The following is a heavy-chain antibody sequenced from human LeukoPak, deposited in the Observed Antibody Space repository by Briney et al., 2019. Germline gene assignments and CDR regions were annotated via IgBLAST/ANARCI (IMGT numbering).Heavy chain of an antibody. V-gene: IGHV3-23*01. CDR1: GFTFSSYA. Sequence: GGSLRLSCAASGFTFSSYAMSWVRQAPGKGLEWVSAISGSGGSTYYADSVKGRFTISRDNSKNTLYLQMNSLRAEDTAVYYCARDRDYGDNSLDYWGQGTLVTVSS. D-gene: IGHD4-17*01. CDR2: ISGSGGST. J-gene: IGHJ4*02. CDR3: ARDRDYGDNSLDY.